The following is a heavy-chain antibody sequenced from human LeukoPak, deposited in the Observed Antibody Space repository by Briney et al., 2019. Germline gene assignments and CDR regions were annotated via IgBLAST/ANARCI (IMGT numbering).Heavy chain of an antibody. V-gene: IGHV3-30*18. Sequence: GGSLRLPCAASGFTFTTYGLHWVRQAPGKGLEWVVAIASNGGSEYYADSVKGRFTISRDNSKNTLFLQMNSLRPDDTAVYYCAKRGHYSINWYHYFDYWGQGTLVTVSS. CDR3: AKRGHYSINWYHYFDY. CDR2: IASNGGSE. CDR1: GFTFTTYG. D-gene: IGHD6-13*01. J-gene: IGHJ4*02.